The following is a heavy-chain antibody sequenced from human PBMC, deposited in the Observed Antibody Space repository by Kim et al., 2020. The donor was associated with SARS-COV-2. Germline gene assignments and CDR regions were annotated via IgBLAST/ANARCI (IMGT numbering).Heavy chain of an antibody. Sequence: VKGQFTISRDNAKNSLYLQMNSLRAEDTALYYCAKVCLGGTNVYYYGMDVWGQGTTVTVSS. V-gene: IGHV3-9*01. J-gene: IGHJ6*02. D-gene: IGHD1-1*01. CDR3: AKVCLGGTNVYYYGMDV.